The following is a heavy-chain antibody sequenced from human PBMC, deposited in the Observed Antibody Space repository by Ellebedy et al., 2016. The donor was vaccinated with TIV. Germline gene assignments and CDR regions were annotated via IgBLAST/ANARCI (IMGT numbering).Heavy chain of an antibody. V-gene: IGHV3-66*01. D-gene: IGHD1-26*01. J-gene: IGHJ4*02. CDR3: ARGVRRWEPIRHDYFDY. Sequence: GGSLRLXCAASGFSVSAYYMTWVRQAPGKGLEWVSFIYSATHTYNIDSVKGRFTISRDSSQNILYLQMNSLRAEDSGVYYCARGVRRWEPIRHDYFDYWGQGTLVTVSS. CDR2: IYSATHT. CDR1: GFSVSAYY.